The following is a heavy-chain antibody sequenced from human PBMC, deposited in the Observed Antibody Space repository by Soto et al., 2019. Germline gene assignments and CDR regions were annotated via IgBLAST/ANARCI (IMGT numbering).Heavy chain of an antibody. D-gene: IGHD6-19*01. CDR3: GRESSGSGLSFDF. J-gene: IGHJ4*02. CDR1: GYTFTNYP. V-gene: IGHV1-18*04. CDR2: INTYNQNT. Sequence: QVQLVQPGAEVKKPGASVKVSCKASGYTFTNYPITWVRQAPGQGLEWMGWINTYNQNTMYAQKFQGRVTMTTDTSTSTSYLELGSLRSDDTAVYYCGRESSGSGLSFDFWGQGSLVTVSS.